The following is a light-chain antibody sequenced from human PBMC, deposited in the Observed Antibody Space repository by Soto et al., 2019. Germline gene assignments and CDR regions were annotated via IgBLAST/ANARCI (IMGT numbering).Light chain of an antibody. CDR2: GNS. J-gene: IGLJ7*01. CDR3: QSYDSSRSASV. CDR1: SSNIGAGYD. V-gene: IGLV1-40*01. Sequence: QSVLTQPPSVSGAPGQRVTISCTGSSSNIGAGYDVHWYQQLPGTAPKLLIYGNSNRPSGVPDRFSGSKSGTSASLAITGLQAEDEADYYCQSYDSSRSASVFGGGTQLTVL.